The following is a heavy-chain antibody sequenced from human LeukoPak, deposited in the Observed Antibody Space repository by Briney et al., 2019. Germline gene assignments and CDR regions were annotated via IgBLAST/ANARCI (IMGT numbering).Heavy chain of an antibody. CDR3: ARDLLNEGNHLDY. Sequence: SETLSLTCTVSGDSINSLDLWSWVRQPPGKGLEWIGYIYYSGSTYYNPSLKSRVTISVDTSKNQFSLKLSSVTAADTAVYYCARDLLNEGNHLDYWGQGTLVTVSS. D-gene: IGHD4-23*01. CDR2: IYYSGST. J-gene: IGHJ4*02. V-gene: IGHV4-30-4*01. CDR1: GDSINSLDL.